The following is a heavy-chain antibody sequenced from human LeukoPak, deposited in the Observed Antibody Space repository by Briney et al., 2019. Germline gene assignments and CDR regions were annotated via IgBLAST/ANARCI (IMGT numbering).Heavy chain of an antibody. J-gene: IGHJ4*02. D-gene: IGHD5-12*01. V-gene: IGHV3-21*01. Sequence: SIYYADSVKGRFTISRDNAKNSLYLQMNSLRAEDTAVYYCARDDSGYDFSRDDEYYFDYWGQGTLVTVSS. CDR3: ARDDSGYDFSRDDEYYFDY. CDR2: SI.